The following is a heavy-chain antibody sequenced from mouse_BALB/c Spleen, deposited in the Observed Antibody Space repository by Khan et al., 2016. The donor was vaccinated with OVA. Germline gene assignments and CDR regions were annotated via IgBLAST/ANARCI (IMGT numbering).Heavy chain of an antibody. J-gene: IGHJ2*02. CDR2: ISYSGNT. Sequence: VQLKESEPGLVKPSQSLSLTCTVTGYSITSDYAWNWIRQFPGNKLEWMGFISYSGNTKYNPSLKSRISITRDTSRNQFFLQLNSVTIEDTATYYCARIYGGDFDYWGQGTSLTVSS. CDR3: ARIYGGDFDY. CDR1: GYSITSDYA. V-gene: IGHV3-2*02. D-gene: IGHD1-1*01.